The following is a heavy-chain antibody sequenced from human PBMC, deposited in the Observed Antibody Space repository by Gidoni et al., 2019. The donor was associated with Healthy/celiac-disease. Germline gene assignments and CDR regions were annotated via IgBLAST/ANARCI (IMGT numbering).Heavy chain of an antibody. CDR3: ARGPPGTGPELDY. Sequence: QVQLQQWGAGLLKPSETLSLTCAVYGGSFSGYYWSWIRQPPGKGLEWIGEINHSGSTNYNPSLKSRVTISVDTSKNQFSLKLSSVTAADTAVYYCARGPPGTGPELDYWGQGTLVTVSS. J-gene: IGHJ4*02. CDR2: INHSGST. D-gene: IGHD1-1*01. V-gene: IGHV4-34*01. CDR1: GGSFSGYY.